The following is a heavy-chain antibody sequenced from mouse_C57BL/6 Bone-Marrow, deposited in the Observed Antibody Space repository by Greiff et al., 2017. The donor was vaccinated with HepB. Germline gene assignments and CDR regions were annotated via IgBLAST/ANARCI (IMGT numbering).Heavy chain of an antibody. CDR3: ARSRYYGPFAY. V-gene: IGHV1-76*01. CDR2: IYPGSGNT. J-gene: IGHJ3*01. Sequence: VVESGAELVRPGASVKLSCKASGYTFTDYYINWVKQRPGQGLEWIARIYPGSGNTYYNEKFKGKATLTAEKSSSTAYMQLSSLTSEDSAVYFCARSRYYGPFAYWGQGTLVTVSA. CDR1: GYTFTDYY. D-gene: IGHD1-1*01.